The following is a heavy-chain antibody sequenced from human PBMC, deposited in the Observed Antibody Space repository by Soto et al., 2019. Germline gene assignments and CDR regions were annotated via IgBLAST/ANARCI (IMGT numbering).Heavy chain of an antibody. CDR2: IKHSGSS. Sequence: QVQQQPWGAGLLKPSETLSLTCAVYAGSFSHYYWNWIRQSPGKGLAWIGIIKHSGSSNYNPSLRSRVSISVDMSKNQFSLGLTSVTAADTAVYYCARGGSSDWQVALDIWGQGTMVTVSS. J-gene: IGHJ3*02. D-gene: IGHD6-19*01. CDR1: AGSFSHYY. CDR3: ARGGSSDWQVALDI. V-gene: IGHV4-34*01.